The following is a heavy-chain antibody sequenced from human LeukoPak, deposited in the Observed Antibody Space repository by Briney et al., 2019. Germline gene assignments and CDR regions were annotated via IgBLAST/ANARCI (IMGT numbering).Heavy chain of an antibody. Sequence: QAGGSLRLSCDASGFTFSNYGMHWVRQAPGKGLEWVAVISHDGNIKYYGDSVKGRFTISRDNSKHTLYLQMNSLRAEDTAVYYCVRFTIDGGTNIWGQGTMVTVAS. CDR1: GFTFSNYG. CDR3: VRFTIDGGTNI. CDR2: ISHDGNIK. J-gene: IGHJ3*02. D-gene: IGHD1-1*01. V-gene: IGHV3-30*03.